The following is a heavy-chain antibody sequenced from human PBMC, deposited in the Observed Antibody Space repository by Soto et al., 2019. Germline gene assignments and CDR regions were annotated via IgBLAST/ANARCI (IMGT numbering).Heavy chain of an antibody. D-gene: IGHD4-4*01. V-gene: IGHV1-69*02. CDR1: GGTFSSYT. Sequence: ASVKVSCKASGGTFSSYTIRWVRQAPGQGLEWMGRIIPILGIANYAQKFQGRVTITADKSTSTAYMELSSLRSEDTAVYYCARAMATVRYYYYGMDVWGQGTTVTVSS. J-gene: IGHJ6*02. CDR3: ARAMATVRYYYYGMDV. CDR2: IIPILGIA.